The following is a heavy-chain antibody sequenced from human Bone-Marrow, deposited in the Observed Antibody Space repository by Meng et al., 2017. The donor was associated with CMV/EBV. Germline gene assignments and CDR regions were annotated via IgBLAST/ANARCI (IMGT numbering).Heavy chain of an antibody. CDR1: GGTFSSYA. Sequence: SVKVSCKASGGTFSSYAISWVRQAPGQGLEGRGGIIPILGIANYAQKFQGRVTITADKSTSTAYIELSSLRSEDTAVYYCARDSPGSQAAAGLTDYGMDVWGQGTTVTVSS. J-gene: IGHJ6*02. CDR3: ARDSPGSQAAAGLTDYGMDV. D-gene: IGHD6-13*01. V-gene: IGHV1-69*10. CDR2: IIPILGIA.